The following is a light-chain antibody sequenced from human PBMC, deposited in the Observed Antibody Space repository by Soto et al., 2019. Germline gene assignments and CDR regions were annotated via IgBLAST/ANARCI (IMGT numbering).Light chain of an antibody. CDR3: QQSSYWPLT. V-gene: IGKV3-11*01. J-gene: IGKJ4*01. CDR1: QSVSSS. Sequence: EIVLTHSPATLSLSPGERATLSCRASQSVSSSVTWYQHKPGQAPRLLIYDASNRASGLPARFSGSGSGTDLTLTISSLEPEDSAVYYCQQSSYWPLTFGGGTKVEI. CDR2: DAS.